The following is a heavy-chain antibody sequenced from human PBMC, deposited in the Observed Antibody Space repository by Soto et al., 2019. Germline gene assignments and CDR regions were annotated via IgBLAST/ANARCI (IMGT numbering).Heavy chain of an antibody. CDR2: IKSKIEGGTR. CDR1: GFTFSNAW. CDR3: TTYDYILGSDRYRWAY. V-gene: IGHV3-15*01. D-gene: IGHD3-16*02. Sequence: EVQLVESGGGCVKPGGSLILSCAPSGFTFSNAWMSWVRKAPGKGLVWVARIKSKIEGGTRDHAAPVKGRFTISRDDSKNTLYLQMNSLETEDTAVYYCTTYDYILGSDRYRWAYWGQGALVTVSS. J-gene: IGHJ4*02.